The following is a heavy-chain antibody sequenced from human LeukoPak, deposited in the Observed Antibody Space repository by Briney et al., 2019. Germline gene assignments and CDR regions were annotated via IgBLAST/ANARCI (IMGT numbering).Heavy chain of an antibody. CDR3: ARDGGVTYYYFYYYMDV. Sequence: SETLSLTCAVYGGSFSGYYWSWIRQPPGKGLEWIGEINHSGSTNYNPSLKSRVTISVDTSKNQFSLKLSSVTAADTAVYYCARDGGVTYYYFYYYMDVWGKGTTVTVSS. V-gene: IGHV4-34*01. CDR1: GGSFSGYY. J-gene: IGHJ6*03. D-gene: IGHD3-16*01. CDR2: INHSGST.